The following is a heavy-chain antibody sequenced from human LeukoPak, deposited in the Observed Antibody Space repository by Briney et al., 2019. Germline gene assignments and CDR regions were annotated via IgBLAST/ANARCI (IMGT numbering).Heavy chain of an antibody. CDR3: ARDQDSDYGDSPLGVYYYYMDV. Sequence: PGGSLRLSCAASGFTFSSYWMSWVRQAPGKGLEWVANIKQDGSEKYYVDSVKGRFTISRDNAKNSLYLQMNSLRAEDTAVYYCARDQDSDYGDSPLGVYYYYMDVWGKGTTVTISS. CDR2: IKQDGSEK. J-gene: IGHJ6*03. V-gene: IGHV3-7*01. D-gene: IGHD4-17*01. CDR1: GFTFSSYW.